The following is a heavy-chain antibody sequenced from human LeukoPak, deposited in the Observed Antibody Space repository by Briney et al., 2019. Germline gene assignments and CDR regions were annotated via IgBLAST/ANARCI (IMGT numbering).Heavy chain of an antibody. D-gene: IGHD3-22*01. CDR2: LYYSGST. J-gene: IGHJ4*02. V-gene: IGHV4-59*01. CDR1: GGSISSYY. Sequence: PSETLSLTCTVSGGSISSYYWSWIRQPPGKGLEWIGYLYYSGSTDYNPSLKSRVTISVDTSKNQFSLKLSSVTAADTAVYYCARGRGYYDSSGYFHWGQGTLVTVSS. CDR3: ARGRGYYDSSGYFH.